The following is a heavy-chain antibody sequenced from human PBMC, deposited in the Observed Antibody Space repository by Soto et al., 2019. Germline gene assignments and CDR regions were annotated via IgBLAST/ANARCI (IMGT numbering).Heavy chain of an antibody. V-gene: IGHV4-30-2*01. CDR3: ARDKITGLFDY. D-gene: IGHD2-8*02. Sequence: TLSLTCAVSGGSISSGGYSWSWIRQPPGKGLEWIGYMYHSGGTYYNPSLKSRVTISVDTSKNQFSLKLTSVTAADTAVYYCARDKITGLFDYWGQGTLVTVSS. CDR2: MYHSGGT. CDR1: GGSISSGGYS. J-gene: IGHJ4*02.